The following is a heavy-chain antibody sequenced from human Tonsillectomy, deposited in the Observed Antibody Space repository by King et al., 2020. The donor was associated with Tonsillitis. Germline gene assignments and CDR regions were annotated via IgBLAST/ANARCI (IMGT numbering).Heavy chain of an antibody. CDR1: GGSISSYY. D-gene: IGHD5-12*01. CDR3: AREGDSGYDYVDY. CDR2: INYSGST. V-gene: IGHV4-59*01. J-gene: IGHJ4*02. Sequence: VQLQESGPGLVKPSETLSLTCTVSGGSISSYYWSWIRQPPGKGLEWIGYINYSGSTNYNPSLKSRVTISVDTSKNQFSLKLTSVTAADTAVYYCAREGDSGYDYVDYWGQGSLVTVSS.